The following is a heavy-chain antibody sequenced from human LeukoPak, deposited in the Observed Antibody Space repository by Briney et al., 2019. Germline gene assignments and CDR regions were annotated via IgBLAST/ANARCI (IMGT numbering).Heavy chain of an antibody. Sequence: GGSLRLSCAASGFTFSSYSMNWVRQAPGKGLEWVSYISSSSSTIYYADSVKGRFTISRDNAKNSLYLQMNSLRAEDTAVYYCARDFFHSSESRPFDYWGQGTLVTVSS. CDR1: GFTFSSYS. CDR2: ISSSSSTI. V-gene: IGHV3-48*01. J-gene: IGHJ4*02. CDR3: ARDFFHSSESRPFDY. D-gene: IGHD3-22*01.